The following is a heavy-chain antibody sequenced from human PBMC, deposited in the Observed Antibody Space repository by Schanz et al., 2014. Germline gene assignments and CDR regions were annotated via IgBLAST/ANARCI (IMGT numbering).Heavy chain of an antibody. Sequence: EVKLVESGGAVVRPGGSLRLSCAASGFTFSNYTMYWVRQAPGKGLEWVSSITSTSRYIYYADSLKGRFTISRDNAKNSVYLQMNSLRAEDTAIYYCTKWANEGGGGYCHFDLWGQGTLVTVSS. V-gene: IGHV3-21*01. CDR3: TKWANEGGGGYCHFDL. CDR1: GFTFSNYT. D-gene: IGHD2-21*01. J-gene: IGHJ4*02. CDR2: ITSTSRYI.